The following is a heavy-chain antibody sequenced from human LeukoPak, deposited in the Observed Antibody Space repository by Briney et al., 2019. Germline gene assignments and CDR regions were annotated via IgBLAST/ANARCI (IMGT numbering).Heavy chain of an antibody. CDR2: IYYSGST. J-gene: IGHJ4*02. CDR3: AGEHYGTSPAQDQPMSH. Sequence: SETLSLTCTVSGGSISSYYWSWIRQPPGKGLEWIGYIYYSGSTNYNPSLKSRVTISVDTSKNQFSLKLSSVTAADTAVYYCAGEHYGTSPAQDQPMSHWGQGTLVTVSS. V-gene: IGHV4-59*01. CDR1: GGSISSYY. D-gene: IGHD4-17*01.